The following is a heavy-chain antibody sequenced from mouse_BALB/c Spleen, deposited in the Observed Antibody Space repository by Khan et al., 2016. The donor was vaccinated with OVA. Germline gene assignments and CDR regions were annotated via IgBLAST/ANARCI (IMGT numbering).Heavy chain of an antibody. J-gene: IGHJ4*01. V-gene: IGHV5-12-2*01. CDR2: ISNGGSSA. CDR1: GFTFSSYT. Sequence: EVELVESGGDLVQTGGSLKLSCAASGFTFSSYTMSWVRQTPEKRLEWVAFISNGGSSAYYPDTVKGRFTISRDNVKNTLYLQMSSLKSDDTAIYYCARPSTTEYDYVMVYWGQGTSVTVSS. D-gene: IGHD1-1*01. CDR3: ARPSTTEYDYVMVY.